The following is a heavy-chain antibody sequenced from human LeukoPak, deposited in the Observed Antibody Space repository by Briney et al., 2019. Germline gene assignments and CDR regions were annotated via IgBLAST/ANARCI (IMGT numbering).Heavy chain of an antibody. CDR2: IKQDGSEK. Sequence: GGSLRLSCAASGFSFSTYWMGWVRQAPGKGLEWVANIKQDGSEKFYVDSVRGRFTISRDNPEDSLYLQMNSLRAEDTAVYYCARDRGFEYDDTGSFDYWGQGTRVTVSS. V-gene: IGHV3-7*01. J-gene: IGHJ4*02. CDR1: GFSFSTYW. CDR3: ARDRGFEYDDTGSFDY. D-gene: IGHD3-10*01.